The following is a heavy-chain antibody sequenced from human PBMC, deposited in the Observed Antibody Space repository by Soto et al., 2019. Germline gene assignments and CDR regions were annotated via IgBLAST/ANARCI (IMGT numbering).Heavy chain of an antibody. J-gene: IGHJ4*02. V-gene: IGHV3-23*01. CDR1: GFTFSSYA. CDR3: AKDTPNLNDVDTAMVTHY. CDR2: ISGSGGST. Sequence: GGSLRLSCAASGFTFSSYAMSWVRQAPGKGLEWVSAISGSGGSTYYADSVKGRFTISRDNSKNTLYLQMNSLRAEDTAVYYCAKDTPNLNDVDTAMVTHYWGQGTLVTVSS. D-gene: IGHD5-18*01.